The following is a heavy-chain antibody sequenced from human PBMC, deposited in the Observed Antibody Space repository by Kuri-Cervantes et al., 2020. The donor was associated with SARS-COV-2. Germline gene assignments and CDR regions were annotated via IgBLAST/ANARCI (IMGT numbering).Heavy chain of an antibody. J-gene: IGHJ6*03. CDR2: ISGSGSST. D-gene: IGHD1-26*01. CDR1: GFTFSSYA. CDR3: AKASLVGYYYYYMDV. Sequence: ESLKISCAASGFTFSSYAMSWVRQAPGKGLEWGAAISGSGSSTYYADPVKGRFTISRDNSKNTLYLQMNSLRAEDTAVYYCAKASLVGYYYYYMDVWGKGTTVTVSS. V-gene: IGHV3-23*01.